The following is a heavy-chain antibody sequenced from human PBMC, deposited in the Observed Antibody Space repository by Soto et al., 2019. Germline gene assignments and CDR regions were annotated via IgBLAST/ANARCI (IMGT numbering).Heavy chain of an antibody. CDR3: ARKVLAFDY. V-gene: IGHV4-59*01. D-gene: IGHD2-8*02. Sequence: PSETLSLTCTVSGGSIISYYWSWIRQPPGKGLEWIGYIYYSGSTNYNPSLKSRVTISVDTSKNQFSLKLSSVTAADTAVYYCARKVLAFDYWGQGTLVTVSS. J-gene: IGHJ4*02. CDR2: IYYSGST. CDR1: GGSIISYY.